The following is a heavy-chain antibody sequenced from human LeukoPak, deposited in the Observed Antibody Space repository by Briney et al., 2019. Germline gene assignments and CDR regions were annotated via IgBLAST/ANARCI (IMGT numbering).Heavy chain of an antibody. CDR3: ATGARLRSDAFDI. V-gene: IGHV3-53*01. J-gene: IGHJ3*02. CDR1: GFTVSSNY. Sequence: GGSLRLSCAASGFTVSSNYMSWVRQAPGKGLEWVSVIYSGGSTHYADSVKGRFTISRDNSKNTLYLQMNSLRAEDTAVYYCATGARLRSDAFDIWGQGTMVTVSS. D-gene: IGHD6-25*01. CDR2: IYSGGST.